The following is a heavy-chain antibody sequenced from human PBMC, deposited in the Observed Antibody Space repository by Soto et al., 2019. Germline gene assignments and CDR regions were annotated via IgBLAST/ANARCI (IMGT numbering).Heavy chain of an antibody. CDR3: ARDRDYYYYGMDV. CDR2: IYYSGST. J-gene: IGHJ6*02. V-gene: IGHV4-59*01. CDR1: GGSLSSYY. Sequence: PSLPCTVSGGSLSSYYWSWIRQPPGKGLEWIGYIYYSGSTNYNPSLKSRVTISVDTSKNQFSLKLSSVTAADTAVYYCARDRDYYYYGMDVWGQGTTVTVSS. D-gene: IGHD3-10*01.